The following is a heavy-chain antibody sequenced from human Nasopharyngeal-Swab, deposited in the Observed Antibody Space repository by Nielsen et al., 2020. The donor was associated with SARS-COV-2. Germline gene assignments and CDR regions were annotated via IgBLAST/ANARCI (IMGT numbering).Heavy chain of an antibody. CDR1: GGTFSSYA. D-gene: IGHD5-18*01. J-gene: IGHJ6*02. V-gene: IGHV1-69*01. CDR3: ARGGGEELWSKNYYYYGMDV. Sequence: KISCKASGGTFSSYAISWVRQAPGKGLEWMGGIIPVFGTANYAQKFQGRVTITADESTSTAYMERSSLRSEDTAVYYCARGGGEELWSKNYYYYGMDVWGQGTTVTVSS. CDR2: IIPVFGTA.